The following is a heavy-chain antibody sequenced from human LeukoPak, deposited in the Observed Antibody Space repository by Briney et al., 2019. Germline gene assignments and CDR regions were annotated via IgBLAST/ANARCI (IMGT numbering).Heavy chain of an antibody. Sequence: GGSLRLSCAASGFAFSSYAMSWVRQAPGKGLEWVSAISGSGGSTYYADSVKGRFTISRDNSKNTLYLQMNSLRAEDTAVYYCAKGNRLVYGGNSCYFDYWGQGTLVTVSS. V-gene: IGHV3-23*01. D-gene: IGHD4-23*01. CDR3: AKGNRLVYGGNSCYFDY. CDR1: GFAFSSYA. J-gene: IGHJ4*02. CDR2: ISGSGGST.